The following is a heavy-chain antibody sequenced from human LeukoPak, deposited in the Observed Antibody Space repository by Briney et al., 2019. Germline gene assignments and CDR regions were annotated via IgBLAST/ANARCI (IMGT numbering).Heavy chain of an antibody. D-gene: IGHD4-23*01. Sequence: GGSLRLSRAASGFTFSSYAMSWVRQTPGKGLEGVSVISGTGSSTYYADSVKGRFTISRDNSKNTLYLQMNSLRPEDTAIYYCANLATVAPVDYWGQGTLVTVSS. CDR3: ANLATVAPVDY. CDR1: GFTFSSYA. J-gene: IGHJ4*02. V-gene: IGHV3-23*01. CDR2: ISGTGSST.